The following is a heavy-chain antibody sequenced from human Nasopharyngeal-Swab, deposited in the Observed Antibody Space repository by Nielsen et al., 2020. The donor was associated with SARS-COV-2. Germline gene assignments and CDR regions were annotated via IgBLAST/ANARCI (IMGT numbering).Heavy chain of an antibody. CDR2: VYFSGST. J-gene: IGHJ2*01. CDR1: GGSVSGYY. CDR3: ARAANSGDWYFDL. D-gene: IGHD1-26*01. Sequence: SETLSLTCSVSGGSVSGYYWSWIRQPPGKGLEWIGYVYFSGSTNYNPSLKSRVTISVDTSKNQFSLKLTSVTAADTAVYYCARAANSGDWYFDLWGRGTLVIVSS. V-gene: IGHV4-59*02.